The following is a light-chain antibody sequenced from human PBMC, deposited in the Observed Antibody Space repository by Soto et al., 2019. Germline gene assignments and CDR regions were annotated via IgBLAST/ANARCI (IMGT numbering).Light chain of an antibody. CDR2: GAT. CDR3: QQYNNWPLT. V-gene: IGKV3D-15*01. Sequence: EIVLTQSPGTLSLSPGERATLSCLASQSVSSSYLAWYQQKPGQAPRLLIYGATTRATGIPARFSDSGSGTEFTLTISSLQSEDFAVYYCQQYNNWPLTFGGGTKVDIK. J-gene: IGKJ4*01. CDR1: QSVSSSY.